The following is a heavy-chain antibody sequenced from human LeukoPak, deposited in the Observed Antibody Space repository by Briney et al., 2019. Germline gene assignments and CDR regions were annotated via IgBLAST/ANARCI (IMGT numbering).Heavy chain of an antibody. Sequence: GGSLRLSCAASGFTFSSYAMHWVRQAPGKGLEWAAVISYDGSNKYYADSVKGRFTISRDNSKNTLYLQMNSLRAEDTAVYYCASPPGVGAIKYYFDYWGQGTLVTVSS. V-gene: IGHV3-30-3*01. CDR3: ASPPGVGAIKYYFDY. D-gene: IGHD1-26*01. J-gene: IGHJ4*02. CDR1: GFTFSSYA. CDR2: ISYDGSNK.